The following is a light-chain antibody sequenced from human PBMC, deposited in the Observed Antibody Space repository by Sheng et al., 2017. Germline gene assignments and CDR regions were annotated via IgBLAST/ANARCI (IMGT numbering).Light chain of an antibody. CDR2: DAS. CDR3: QQYNAYHS. J-gene: IGKJ2*03. CDR1: QSVSSY. V-gene: IGKV3-11*01. Sequence: EIVLTQSPATLSLSPGERATLSCRASQSVSSYLGWYQQKPGQAPRLLIYDASNRATGIPARFSGSGSGTDFTLTISSLQPDDFGSYYCQQYNAYHSFGQGTKLEIK.